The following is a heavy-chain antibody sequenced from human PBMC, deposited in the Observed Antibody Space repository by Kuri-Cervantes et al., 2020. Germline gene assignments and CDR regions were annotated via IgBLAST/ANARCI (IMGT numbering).Heavy chain of an antibody. CDR1: GFTFSSYA. D-gene: IGHD2-2*01. CDR3: ARLWRGFSYAY. V-gene: IGHV3-23*01. Sequence: GESLKISCAASGFTFSSYAMSWVRQAPGKGLEWVSAISGSGGSTYYADSVKGRFTISRDNSKNTLYLQMNSLRAEDTAVYYCARLWRGFSYAYWGQGTLVTVSS. CDR2: ISGSGGST. J-gene: IGHJ4*02.